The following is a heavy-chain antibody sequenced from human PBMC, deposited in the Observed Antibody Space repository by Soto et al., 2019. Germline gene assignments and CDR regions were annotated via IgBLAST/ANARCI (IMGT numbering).Heavy chain of an antibody. CDR2: IMPIFRTP. J-gene: IGHJ6*02. CDR3: ARDKDRRQIGGNYHCLLDV. CDR1: GGTFSNSA. V-gene: IGHV1-69*12. Sequence: QVQLEQSGAEVKKPGSSVKVSCKTSGGTFSNSAISWVRQAPGEGPEWMGGIMPIFRTPDYAQKFQDRVTITADESTTTAYMELRGLRSDDTAVYYCARDKDRRQIGGNYHCLLDVWGQGTTVTVSS. D-gene: IGHD1-7*01.